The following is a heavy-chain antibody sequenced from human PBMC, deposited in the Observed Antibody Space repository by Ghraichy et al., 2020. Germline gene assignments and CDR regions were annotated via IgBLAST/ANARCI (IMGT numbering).Heavy chain of an antibody. CDR2: ISGSGGGT. J-gene: IGHJ4*02. CDR3: AKDGLRNIVGAIRYSYFDY. V-gene: IGHV3-23*01. Sequence: GGSLRLSCAASGFTFSSYGMSWVRQAPGKGLEWVSVISGSGGGTYYADSVKGRFTISRDNSKNTLYLQMNSLRAEDTAVYYCAKDGLRNIVGAIRYSYFDYWGQGTLVTVSS. D-gene: IGHD1-26*01. CDR1: GFTFSSYG.